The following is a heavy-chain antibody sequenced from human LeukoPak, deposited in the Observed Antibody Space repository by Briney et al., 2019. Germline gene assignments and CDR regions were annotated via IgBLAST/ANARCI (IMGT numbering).Heavy chain of an antibody. J-gene: IGHJ4*02. CDR3: TTDRSEGHNYDFWSGYCTGGDSFDY. CDR2: IKSKTDGGTT. D-gene: IGHD3-3*01. Sequence: PGGSLRLSCAASGFTFSNAWMSWVRQAPGKGPEWVGRIKSKTDGGTTDYAAPVKGRFTISRDDSKNTLYLQMNSLKTEDTAVYYCTTDRSEGHNYDFWSGYCTGGDSFDYWGQGTLVTVSS. V-gene: IGHV3-15*01. CDR1: GFTFSNAW.